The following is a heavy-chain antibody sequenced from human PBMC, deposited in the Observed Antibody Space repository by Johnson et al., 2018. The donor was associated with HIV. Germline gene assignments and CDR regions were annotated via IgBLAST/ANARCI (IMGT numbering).Heavy chain of an antibody. CDR1: GFTVSSNH. CDR2: IYSGGST. D-gene: IGHD2-15*01. Sequence: VQLVESGGGLIQPGGSLRLSCAASGFTVSSNHMSWVRQAPGKGLEWVSVIYSGGSTYYADSVKGRFTISRDNSKNTLYLQMNSLRAEDTAVYYCARYLTEKTPNAFDIWGQGTMVTVSS. V-gene: IGHV3-53*01. J-gene: IGHJ3*02. CDR3: ARYLTEKTPNAFDI.